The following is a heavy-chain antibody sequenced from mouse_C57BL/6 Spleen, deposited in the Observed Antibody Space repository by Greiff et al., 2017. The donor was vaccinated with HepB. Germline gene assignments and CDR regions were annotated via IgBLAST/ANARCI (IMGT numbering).Heavy chain of an antibody. CDR1: GYTFTDYE. Sequence: VQLQESGAELVRPGASVTLSCKASGYTFTDYEMHWVKQTPVHGLEWIGAIDPETGGTAYNQKFKGKAILTADKSSSTAYMELRSLTSEDSAVYYCTRFLDNWGQGTTLTVSS. CDR3: TRFLDN. V-gene: IGHV1-15*01. CDR2: IDPETGGT. J-gene: IGHJ2*01.